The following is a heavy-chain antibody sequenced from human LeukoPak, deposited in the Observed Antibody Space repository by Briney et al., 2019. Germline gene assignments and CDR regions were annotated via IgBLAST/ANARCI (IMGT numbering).Heavy chain of an antibody. Sequence: GRSLRLSCAASGFTFSSYGMHWVHQAPGKGLECVAVISYDGSNKYYADSVKGRFTISRDNSKNTLYLQMNSLRAEDTAVYHCAKMNYGGDSVDWYFDLWGRGTLVTVSS. CDR2: ISYDGSNK. CDR1: GFTFSSYG. V-gene: IGHV3-30*18. J-gene: IGHJ2*01. CDR3: AKMNYGGDSVDWYFDL. D-gene: IGHD4-23*01.